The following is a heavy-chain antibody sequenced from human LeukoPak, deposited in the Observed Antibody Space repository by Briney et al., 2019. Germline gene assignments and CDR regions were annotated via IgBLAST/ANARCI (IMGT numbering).Heavy chain of an antibody. V-gene: IGHV1-18*01. CDR1: GYTFTSCG. J-gene: IGHJ4*02. D-gene: IGHD1-26*01. Sequence: ASVKVSCKASGYTFTSCGISWVRQAPAQGHEWMGWISAYNGNTNYAQKLQGRGTMTTDTSTSTAYMELRSLRSDDTAVYYCARDPLVEATDYWGQGTLVTVSS. CDR2: ISAYNGNT. CDR3: ARDPLVEATDY.